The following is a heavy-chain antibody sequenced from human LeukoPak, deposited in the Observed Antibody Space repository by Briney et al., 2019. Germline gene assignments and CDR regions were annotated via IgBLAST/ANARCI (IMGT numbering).Heavy chain of an antibody. D-gene: IGHD5-18*01. J-gene: IGHJ4*02. CDR1: GYTFANYG. CDR3: ARDRLVVCGYSYGSDY. CDR2: INTYNGNT. V-gene: IGHV1-18*01. Sequence: GASVKVSCKASGYTFANYGVNWVRQAPGQGLEWMGWINTYNGNTNYAQKVQGRVTMTTNTSTSTAYMELRSLRSDDTAVYYCARDRLVVCGYSYGSDYWGQGTLVTVSS.